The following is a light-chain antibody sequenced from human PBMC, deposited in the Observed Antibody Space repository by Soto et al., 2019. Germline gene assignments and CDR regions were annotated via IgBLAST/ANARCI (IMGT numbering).Light chain of an antibody. CDR1: QSVPSSQ. CDR3: QQYATSPYT. Sequence: EIVLTQSPGTLSLSPGESATLSCRTSQSVPSSQVAWYQVKPGQTPRLLIYGASSRATGIPDRFSGVGSATYFTLTISRLEPEDLAVYYCQQYATSPYTFGQGTKLEI. J-gene: IGKJ2*01. V-gene: IGKV3-20*01. CDR2: GAS.